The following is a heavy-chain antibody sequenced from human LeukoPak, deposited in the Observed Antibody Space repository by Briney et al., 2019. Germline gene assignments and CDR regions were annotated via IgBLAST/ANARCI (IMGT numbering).Heavy chain of an antibody. CDR1: GFTFSGYS. Sequence: PGGSLRPSCAASGFTFSGYSMNWVRQAPGKGLEWVSYISSSSTTIYYAGSVKGRFTISRDNAKNSLSLQMNSLRDEDTAVYYCARANKGYSGFENVFDYWGQGTLATVSS. CDR3: ARANKGYSGFENVFDY. V-gene: IGHV3-48*02. CDR2: ISSSSTTI. J-gene: IGHJ4*02. D-gene: IGHD5-12*01.